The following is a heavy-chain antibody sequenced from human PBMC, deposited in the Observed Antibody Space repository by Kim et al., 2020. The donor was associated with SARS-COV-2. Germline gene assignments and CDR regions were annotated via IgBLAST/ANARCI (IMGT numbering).Heavy chain of an antibody. Sequence: SETLSLTCTVSIGSMSSYYWSWIRQSPGKGLEWIGYIHSSGSTKYTPSLTSRVTISLDTSKNQFSLSLRSVAAADTAVYYCARSKERLGLCLNYYGMDVGSQGSTVTVS. J-gene: IGHJ6*02. V-gene: IGHV4-59*13. CDR3: ARSKERLGLCLNYYGMDV. CDR2: IHSSGST. D-gene: IGHD1-26*01. CDR1: IGSMSSYY.